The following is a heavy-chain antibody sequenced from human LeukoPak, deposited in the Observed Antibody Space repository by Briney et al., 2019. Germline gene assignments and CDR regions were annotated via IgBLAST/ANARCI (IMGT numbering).Heavy chain of an antibody. V-gene: IGHV3-30*02. CDR1: GGTFSSYA. CDR3: AKDVSGSYSNLSWDYMDV. CDR2: IRYDGSNK. Sequence: SCKASGGTFSSYAISWVRQAPGKGLEWVAFIRYDGSNKYYADSVKGRFTISRDNSKNTLYLQMNSLRAEDTAVYYCAKDVSGSYSNLSWDYMDVWGKGTTVTVSS. J-gene: IGHJ6*03. D-gene: IGHD1-26*01.